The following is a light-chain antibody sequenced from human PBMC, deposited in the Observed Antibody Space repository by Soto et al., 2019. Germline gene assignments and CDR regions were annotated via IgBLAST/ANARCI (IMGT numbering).Light chain of an antibody. CDR3: QQYNNWPGT. Sequence: EIVMTQSPATLSVSPGEIATLSCRASQSGTSNLAWDQQKAGQAPRLLIFGASTRATGVPARFSASGTGTEFTLTINSLQSEDFAVYYCQQYNNWPGTFGQGTKVEIK. CDR1: QSGTSN. V-gene: IGKV3-15*01. J-gene: IGKJ1*01. CDR2: GAS.